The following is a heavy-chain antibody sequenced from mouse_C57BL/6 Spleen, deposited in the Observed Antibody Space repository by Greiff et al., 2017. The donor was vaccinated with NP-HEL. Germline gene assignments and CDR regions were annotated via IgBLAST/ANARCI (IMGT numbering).Heavy chain of an antibody. J-gene: IGHJ1*03. V-gene: IGHV1-55*01. D-gene: IGHD1-1*01. Sequence: VQLQQPGAELVKPGASVKMSCKASGYTFTSYWITWVKQRPGQGLEWMGDIYPGSGSTNYNEKFKSKATLTVDTSSSTAYMQLSSLTSEDSAVYYCARGPYYGSSHWYFDVWGTGTTVTVSS. CDR2: IYPGSGST. CDR1: GYTFTSYW. CDR3: ARGPYYGSSHWYFDV.